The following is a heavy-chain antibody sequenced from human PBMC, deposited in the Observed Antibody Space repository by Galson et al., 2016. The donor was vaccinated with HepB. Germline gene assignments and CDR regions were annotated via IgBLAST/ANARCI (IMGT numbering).Heavy chain of an antibody. J-gene: IGHJ4*02. D-gene: IGHD6-19*01. CDR3: ARARYSSSWFGDFDY. Sequence: SLRLSCAASGFSFSLYGMHWVRQAPGKGLEWVALIWYAGETKYSADSVKGRFTISRDNSDNTLYLHMNSLRAEDTAVYYCARARYSSSWFGDFDYWGQGTLVIVSS. CDR1: GFSFSLYG. CDR2: IWYAGETK. V-gene: IGHV3-33*01.